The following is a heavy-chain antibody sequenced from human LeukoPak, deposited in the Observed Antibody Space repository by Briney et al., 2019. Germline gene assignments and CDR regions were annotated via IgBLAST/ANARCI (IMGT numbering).Heavy chain of an antibody. CDR1: GFTFSSYA. D-gene: IGHD3-22*01. V-gene: IGHV3-23*01. CDR3: ARDRRDYDSSGRVHYFDY. J-gene: IGHJ4*02. Sequence: GGSLRLSCAASGFTFSSYAMSWVRQAPGKGLEWVSAISGSGSSTYYADSVRGRFTISRDNSKNTLSVQMNSLRAEDTAVYYCARDRRDYDSSGRVHYFDYWGQGTLVTVSS. CDR2: ISGSGSST.